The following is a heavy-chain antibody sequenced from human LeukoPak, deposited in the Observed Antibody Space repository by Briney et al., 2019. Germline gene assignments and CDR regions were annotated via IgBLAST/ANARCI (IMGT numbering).Heavy chain of an antibody. CDR1: GFTFDDYT. CDR2: ISWDGGST. V-gene: IGHV3-43*01. D-gene: IGHD6-13*01. Sequence: GGSLRLSCAASGFTFDDYTMHWVRQAPGKGLEWVSLISWDGGSTYYADSVKGRFTISRDNSKNSLYLQMNSLRTEDTALYYCSKDLKGGHRSSWYPFTTGMDVWGQGTTVTVSS. J-gene: IGHJ6*02. CDR3: SKDLKGGHRSSWYPFTTGMDV.